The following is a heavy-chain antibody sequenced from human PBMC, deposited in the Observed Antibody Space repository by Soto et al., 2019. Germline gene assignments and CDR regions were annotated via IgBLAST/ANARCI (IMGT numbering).Heavy chain of an antibody. J-gene: IGHJ4*02. Sequence: QVQLVQSGAEVKKPGASVKVSCKTSGYTFTGYYMHWVRQAPGQGLEWMGWINPNSGDKNYAQKFQGWVTMNRDTYISTAYMELSRLTSDDTAVYYCARQQSGLDYWGQGTLVTVSS. CDR2: INPNSGDK. CDR1: GYTFTGYY. D-gene: IGHD6-13*01. V-gene: IGHV1-2*04. CDR3: ARQQSGLDY.